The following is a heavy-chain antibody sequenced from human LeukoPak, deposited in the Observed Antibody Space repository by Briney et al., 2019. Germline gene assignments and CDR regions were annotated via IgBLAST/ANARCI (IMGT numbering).Heavy chain of an antibody. V-gene: IGHV4-59*11. CDR3: ASLPDSSSSGFFDY. CDR2: IYYSGST. CDR1: GGSISSHY. Sequence: SETLSLTCTVSGGSISSHYRSWIRQPPGKGLEWIGYIYYSGSTNYNPSLKSRVTISVDTSKNQFSLKLSSVTAADTAVYYCASLPDSSSSGFFDYWGQGTLVTVSS. J-gene: IGHJ4*02. D-gene: IGHD6-6*01.